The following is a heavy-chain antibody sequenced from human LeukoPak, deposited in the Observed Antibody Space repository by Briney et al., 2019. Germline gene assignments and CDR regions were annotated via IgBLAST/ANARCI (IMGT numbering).Heavy chain of an antibody. CDR2: INARGDT. Sequence: TSEALSLTCAVYGWSFNDYYWNWVRQPPGKGLEGIGEINARGDTNYNPSLKSRVTISVDSSKNQFSLTLTSMIAADTAIYYCARAQVPAARGYNWFDPWGQGTLVTVSS. V-gene: IGHV4-34*01. D-gene: IGHD2-2*01. CDR1: GWSFNDYY. J-gene: IGHJ5*02. CDR3: ARAQVPAARGYNWFDP.